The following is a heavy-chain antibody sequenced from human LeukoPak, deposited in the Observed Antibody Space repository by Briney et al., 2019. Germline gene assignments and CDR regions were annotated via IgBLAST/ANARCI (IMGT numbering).Heavy chain of an antibody. CDR1: GFTFSSYG. V-gene: IGHV3-23*01. D-gene: IGHD3-22*01. Sequence: GGSLRLSCAASGFTFSSYGMSWVRQAPGKGLEWVSAIKGRFTISRDNSKNTLYLQMNSLRAEDTAVYYCAKLLYYYDSSQPYWGQGTLVTVSS. CDR3: AKLLYYYDSSQPY. CDR2: I. J-gene: IGHJ4*02.